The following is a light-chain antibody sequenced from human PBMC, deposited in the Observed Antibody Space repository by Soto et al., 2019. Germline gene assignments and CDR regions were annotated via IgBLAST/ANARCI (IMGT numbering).Light chain of an antibody. Sequence: QSALTQPASVSGSPGQSVTISCTGPASDIAGYNYVSWYQQYPGKAPKLLLYEASNRPSGVSFRFSGSKSGDTASLTISGLQTEDEDDYFCSSYSTTGTTFGGGTKVTVL. CDR2: EAS. CDR1: ASDIAGYNY. V-gene: IGLV2-14*01. CDR3: SSYSTTGTT. J-gene: IGLJ2*01.